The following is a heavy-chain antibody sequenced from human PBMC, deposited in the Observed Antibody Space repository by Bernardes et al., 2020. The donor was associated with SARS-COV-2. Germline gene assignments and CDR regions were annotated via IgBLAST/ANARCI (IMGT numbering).Heavy chain of an antibody. Sequence: SAKVSCKASGGTFSSYAISWVRQAPGQGLEWMGGIIPIFGTANYAQKFQGRDTITADESTSTAYMELSSLRSEDTAVYYCASIRPDYEYSSSSPYYYYGMDVWGQGTTVTVSS. CDR2: IIPIFGTA. V-gene: IGHV1-69*13. D-gene: IGHD6-6*01. CDR1: GGTFSSYA. J-gene: IGHJ6*02. CDR3: ASIRPDYEYSSSSPYYYYGMDV.